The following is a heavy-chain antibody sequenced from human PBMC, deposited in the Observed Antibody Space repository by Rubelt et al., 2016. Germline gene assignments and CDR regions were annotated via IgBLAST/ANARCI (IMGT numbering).Heavy chain of an antibody. D-gene: IGHD6-19*01. CDR2: IYYTGST. J-gene: IGHJ4*02. CDR3: ARDTVARRQDVQDY. V-gene: IGHV4-39*07. CDR1: GGSLSSSGYF. Sequence: QLQLQESGPGLVKPSETLSLTCSVSGGSLSSSGYFWGWIRQPPGKGLEWIASIYYTGSTYYNPSLRSRVTISLDTSNRQFSLNLTSVTAADTAVYFCARDTVARRQDVQDYWCQGTLVTVSS.